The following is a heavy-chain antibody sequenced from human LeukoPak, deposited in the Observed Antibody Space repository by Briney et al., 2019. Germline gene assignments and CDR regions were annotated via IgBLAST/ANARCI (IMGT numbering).Heavy chain of an antibody. D-gene: IGHD3-22*01. CDR1: GGTFSSYA. J-gene: IGHJ4*02. CDR2: IIPIFGTA. CDR3: ARSYDSSGYYFDY. Sequence: ASVRVSCKASGGTFSSYAISWVRQAPGQGLEWMGRIIPIFGTANYAQKFQGRVTITTDESTSTAYMELSSLRSEDTAVYYCARSYDSSGYYFDYWGQGTLVTVSS. V-gene: IGHV1-69*05.